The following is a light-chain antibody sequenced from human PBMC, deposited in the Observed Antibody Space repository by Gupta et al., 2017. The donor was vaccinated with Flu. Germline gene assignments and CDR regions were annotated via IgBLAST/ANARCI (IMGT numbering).Light chain of an antibody. Sequence: SVLAPPPSASGTPWQRVTISCSGSSSNIGSNTVNWYQQVPRAAPKLLIYGNNQRPSGVPDRFSGSKSGTSASLAISGLQSEDEADYYCAAWDDSRNGHYVFGTGTRVTVL. CDR2: GNN. CDR3: AAWDDSRNGHYV. V-gene: IGLV1-44*01. J-gene: IGLJ1*01. CDR1: SSNIGSNT.